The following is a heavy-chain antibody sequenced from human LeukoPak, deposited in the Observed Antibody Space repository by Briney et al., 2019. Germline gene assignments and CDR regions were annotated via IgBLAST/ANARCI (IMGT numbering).Heavy chain of an antibody. CDR2: IYHSGST. J-gene: IGHJ4*02. CDR3: ARTQTYYYDSSGYYYQDY. Sequence: SETLSLTCAVSGVSMGSGGYSWSWVRLPPGKGLEWIGYIYHSGSTYYNPSLKSRVTISVDRSKNQFSLKLSSVTAADTAVYYCARTQTYYYDSSGYYYQDYWGQGTLVTVSS. V-gene: IGHV4-30-2*01. D-gene: IGHD3-22*01. CDR1: GVSMGSGGYS.